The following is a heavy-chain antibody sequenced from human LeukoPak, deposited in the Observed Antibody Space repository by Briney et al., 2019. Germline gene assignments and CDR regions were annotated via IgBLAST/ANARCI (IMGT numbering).Heavy chain of an antibody. CDR3: ARRDTSMHAFDI. Sequence: QSSETLSLTCTVSGGSISISSYNWGWIRQPPGKGLEWVGTIYYSGTTYYNPSLKSRVTISVDTSKNHFSLKPSSVTAADTAAYYCARRDTSMHAFDIWGQGTMVTVSS. J-gene: IGHJ3*02. CDR2: IYYSGTT. CDR1: GGSISISSYN. V-gene: IGHV4-39*02. D-gene: IGHD2-8*01.